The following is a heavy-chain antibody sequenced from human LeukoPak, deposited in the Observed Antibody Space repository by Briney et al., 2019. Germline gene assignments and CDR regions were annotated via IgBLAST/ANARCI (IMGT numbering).Heavy chain of an antibody. CDR3: AKTYCSSTSCYAGAWFDP. D-gene: IGHD2-2*01. Sequence: ASVKVSCKASGGTFSSYDINWVRQATGQGLEWMGWMNPNSGNTGYAQKFQGRVTMTRNTSISTAYMELSSLRSEDTAVYYCAKTYCSSTSCYAGAWFDPWGQGTLVTVSS. V-gene: IGHV1-8*02. CDR1: GGTFSSYD. J-gene: IGHJ5*02. CDR2: MNPNSGNT.